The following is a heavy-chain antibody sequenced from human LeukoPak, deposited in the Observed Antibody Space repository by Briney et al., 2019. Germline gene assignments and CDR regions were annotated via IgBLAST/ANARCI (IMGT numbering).Heavy chain of an antibody. J-gene: IGHJ6*03. CDR1: GGSFSGYY. D-gene: IGHD3-10*01. V-gene: IGHV4-34*01. Sequence: SETLSLTCAVYGGSFSGYYWSWIRQPPGKGLEWIGEINHSGSTNYNPSLKSRVTMSVDTSKNQFSLELSSVTAADTAVYYCARSGRGVDSFYFYMDVWGKGTTVTVSS. CDR2: INHSGST. CDR3: ARSGRGVDSFYFYMDV.